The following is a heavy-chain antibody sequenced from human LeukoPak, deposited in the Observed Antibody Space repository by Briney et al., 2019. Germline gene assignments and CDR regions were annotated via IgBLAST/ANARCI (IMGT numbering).Heavy chain of an antibody. V-gene: IGHV4-59*01. J-gene: IGHJ4*02. D-gene: IGHD5-12*01. Sequence: WETLSLTCTVSGGSISSYYWSWIRQPPGKGLEWIGYIYYSGSTNYNPSLKSRVTISVDTSKNQFSLKLSSVTAADTAVYYCARPSGYDKYYFDYWGQGTLVTVSS. CDR3: ARPSGYDKYYFDY. CDR2: IYYSGST. CDR1: GGSISSYY.